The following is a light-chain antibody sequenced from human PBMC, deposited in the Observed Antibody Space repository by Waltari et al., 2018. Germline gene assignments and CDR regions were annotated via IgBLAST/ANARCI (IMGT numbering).Light chain of an antibody. J-gene: IGKJ1*01. Sequence: DIQMTQSPSSLSASVGDRGTITCRASQGISNSLAWYQQKPGKAPKLLLYAASRLESGVPSRFSGSGSGTDYTLTISSLQPEDFATYYCQQYYSTGTFGQGTKVEIK. CDR3: QQYYSTGT. CDR2: AAS. V-gene: IGKV1-NL1*01. CDR1: QGISNS.